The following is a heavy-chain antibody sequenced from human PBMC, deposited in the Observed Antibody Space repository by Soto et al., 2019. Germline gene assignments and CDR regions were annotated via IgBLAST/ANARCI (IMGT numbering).Heavy chain of an antibody. CDR3: ATQAPYYYDSSGYQT. CDR2: IIPIFGTA. D-gene: IGHD3-22*01. CDR1: GGTFSSYA. J-gene: IGHJ4*02. V-gene: IGHV1-69*13. Sequence: SVKVSCKASGGTFSSYAISWVRQAPGQGLEWMGGIIPIFGTANYAQKFQGRVTITADESTSTAYMELSSLRSEDTAVYYCATQAPYYYDSSGYQTWGQGTLVTVS.